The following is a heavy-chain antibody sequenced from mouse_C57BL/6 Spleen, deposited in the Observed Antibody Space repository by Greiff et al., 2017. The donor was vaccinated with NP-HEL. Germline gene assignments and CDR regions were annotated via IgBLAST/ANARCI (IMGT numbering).Heavy chain of an antibody. D-gene: IGHD1-1*01. J-gene: IGHJ3*01. CDR3: AINYYGSREGFAY. Sequence: EVQLQQSGPELVKPGASVKMSCKASGYTFTDYNMHWVKQRHGKSLEWIGIINPNNGGTSYNQKFKGKATLTVNKSSSTAYMELPSLTSEDSAVYYCAINYYGSREGFAYWGQGTLVTVSA. V-gene: IGHV1-22*01. CDR1: GYTFTDYN. CDR2: INPNNGGT.